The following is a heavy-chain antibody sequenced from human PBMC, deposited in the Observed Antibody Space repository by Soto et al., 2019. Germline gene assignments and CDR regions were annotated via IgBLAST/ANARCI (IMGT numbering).Heavy chain of an antibody. V-gene: IGHV1-8*01. CDR3: ARGVSAGVDY. CDR2: MEPSTGRT. Sequence: QVQLVQSGAEVREPGSSVKVSCKASGYSFTSLDINWVRQTAGQGLEWMGWMEPSTGRTGYAQKFQGRVTMTRDTSINTAYMELTTLTSDDTAFYCCARGVSAGVDYWGQGTLVTVSS. CDR1: GYSFTSLD. J-gene: IGHJ4*02. D-gene: IGHD1-26*01.